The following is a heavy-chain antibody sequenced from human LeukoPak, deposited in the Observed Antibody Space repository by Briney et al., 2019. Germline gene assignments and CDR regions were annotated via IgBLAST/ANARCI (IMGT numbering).Heavy chain of an antibody. V-gene: IGHV3-7*03. J-gene: IGHJ3*02. D-gene: IGHD3-22*01. CDR2: IKYDGSEK. CDR3: ARDSGYWAFDI. CDR1: GFTFSNYW. Sequence: PGGSLRLSCAASGFTFSNYWMSWVRQAPGKGLEWVANIKYDGSEKYYVDSVKGRFTISRDNAKNSLYLQMNSLRAEDTAVYYCARDSGYWAFDIWGQGTMVTVSS.